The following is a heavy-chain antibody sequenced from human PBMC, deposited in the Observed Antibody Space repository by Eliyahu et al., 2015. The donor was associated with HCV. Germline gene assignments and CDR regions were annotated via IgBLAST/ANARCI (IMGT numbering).Heavy chain of an antibody. CDR1: GFTFNTYA. Sequence: ELQLVESGGSLVQPGGSLRLSCAASGFTFNTYALSWVRQAPGKGLEWVSTISGSGRTIFYADSVKGRFTISRDSSKNTVFLEMNSLRAEDTALYYCAKAGTLGYPGHAFDIWGQGTMVTVSP. CDR3: AKAGTLGYPGHAFDI. J-gene: IGHJ3*02. V-gene: IGHV3-23*04. D-gene: IGHD5-18*01. CDR2: ISGSGRTI.